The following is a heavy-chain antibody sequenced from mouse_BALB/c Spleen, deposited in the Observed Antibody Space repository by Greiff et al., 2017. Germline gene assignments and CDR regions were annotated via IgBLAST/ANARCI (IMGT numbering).Heavy chain of an antibody. CDR2: ISSGSSTI. Sequence: EVMLVESGGGLVQPGGSRKLSCAASGFTFSSFGMHWVRQAPEKGLEWVAYISSGSSTIYYADTVKGRFTISRDNPKNTLFLQMTSLRSEDTAMYYCARGETHYYAMDYWGQGTSVTVSS. V-gene: IGHV5-17*02. J-gene: IGHJ4*01. CDR1: GFTFSSFG. CDR3: ARGETHYYAMDY.